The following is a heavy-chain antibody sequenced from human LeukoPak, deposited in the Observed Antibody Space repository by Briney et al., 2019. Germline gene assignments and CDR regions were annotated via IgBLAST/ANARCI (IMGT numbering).Heavy chain of an antibody. CDR3: ARWKYWIDCSGGSCYPHFDY. CDR1: GFTFSDYY. D-gene: IGHD2-15*01. J-gene: IGHJ4*02. CDR2: ISSSSSYT. V-gene: IGHV3-11*06. Sequence: PGGSLRLSCAASGFTFSDYYMSWIRQAPGKGLEWVSYISSSSSYTNYADSVKGRFTISRDNAKNSLYLQMNSLRAEDTAVYYCARWKYWIDCSGGSCYPHFDYWGQGTLVTVSS.